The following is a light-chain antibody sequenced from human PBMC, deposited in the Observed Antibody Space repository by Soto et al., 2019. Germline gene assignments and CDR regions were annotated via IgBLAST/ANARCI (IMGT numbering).Light chain of an antibody. CDR2: DAS. J-gene: IGKJ1*01. V-gene: IGKV1-39*01. Sequence: EIQMTQSPSSLSASVGDTVTITCRASQTIRYSLNWYQQKPGKAPKVLIYDASTLQSGVPPRFSGSGSGTDFALTITSLQPEDFATYYCHQSAGSLTWTFGQGTRVEAK. CDR1: QTIRYS. CDR3: HQSAGSLTWT.